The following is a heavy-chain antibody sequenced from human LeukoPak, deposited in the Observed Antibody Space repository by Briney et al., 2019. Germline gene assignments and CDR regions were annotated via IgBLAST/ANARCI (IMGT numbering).Heavy chain of an antibody. Sequence: GGSLRLTCAASGFTFYTYAMNWVRQAPGKGLQWVAAISGSGGTTYYADSVKGRFTISRDNAKNSLYLQMNSLRAEDTAVYYCAGGGRWLQFWGKGTLVTVSS. CDR3: AGGGRWLQF. V-gene: IGHV3-23*01. CDR2: ISGSGGTT. D-gene: IGHD5-24*01. CDR1: GFTFYTYA. J-gene: IGHJ4*02.